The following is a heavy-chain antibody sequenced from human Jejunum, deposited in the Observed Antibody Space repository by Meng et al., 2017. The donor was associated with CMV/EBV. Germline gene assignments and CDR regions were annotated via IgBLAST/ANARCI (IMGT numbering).Heavy chain of an antibody. J-gene: IGHJ4*02. CDR1: FRTYW. Sequence: FRTYWISWVRQAPGKGLEWVANIDQDGIEKNYVDSVKGRFTISRDNAKNSLYLQINDLKDEDTAVFYCARDSYRYCSSSNCYMFDSWGQGTRVTVSS. CDR2: IDQDGIEK. CDR3: ARDSYRYCSSSNCYMFDS. D-gene: IGHD2-2*02. V-gene: IGHV3-7*01.